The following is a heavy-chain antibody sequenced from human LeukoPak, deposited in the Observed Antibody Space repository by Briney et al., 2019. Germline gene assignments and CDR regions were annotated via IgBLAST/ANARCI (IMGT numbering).Heavy chain of an antibody. Sequence: PGGSLRLSCAASGFTSSDYYMSWIRQPPGKGLEWIGSIYYSGSTYYNPSLKSRATISVDTSKNQFSLKLSSVTAADTAVYYCAYYDILTGYAIDYWGQGTLVTVSS. D-gene: IGHD3-9*01. CDR1: GFTSSDYY. CDR3: AYYDILTGYAIDY. V-gene: IGHV4-38-2*01. J-gene: IGHJ4*02. CDR2: IYYSGST.